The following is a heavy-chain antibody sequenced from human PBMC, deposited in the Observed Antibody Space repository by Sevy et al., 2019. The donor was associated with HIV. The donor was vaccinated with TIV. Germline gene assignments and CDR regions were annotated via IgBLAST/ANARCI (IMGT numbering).Heavy chain of an antibody. Sequence: ASVKVSCKASGYTFTGYYMHWVRQAPGQGLGWMGWINPNSGGTHYAQKFQGRVTMNRDTSISTAYMGLSRLGSDDTAVDCCARDPYGGGMDVWGQGTTVTVSS. D-gene: IGHD3-10*01. V-gene: IGHV1-2*02. J-gene: IGHJ6*02. CDR1: GYTFTGYY. CDR3: ARDPYGGGMDV. CDR2: INPNSGGT.